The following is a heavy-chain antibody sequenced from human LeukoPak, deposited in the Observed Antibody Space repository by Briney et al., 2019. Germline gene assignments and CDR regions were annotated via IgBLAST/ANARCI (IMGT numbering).Heavy chain of an antibody. D-gene: IGHD4-17*01. J-gene: IGHJ5*02. CDR2: IYTGGST. Sequence: AGGSLRLSCAASGFTVSSNYMSWVRQAPGKGLEWVSVIYTGGSTYYADSVKGRFTISRDNSKNTLYLQMNSLRAEDTAVYYCARGSVDGDYLFSWGQGTLVTVSS. CDR1: GFTVSSNY. CDR3: ARGSVDGDYLFS. V-gene: IGHV3-53*01.